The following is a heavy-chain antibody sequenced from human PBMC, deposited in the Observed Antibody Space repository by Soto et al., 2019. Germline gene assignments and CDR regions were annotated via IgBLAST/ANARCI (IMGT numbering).Heavy chain of an antibody. Sequence: QVQLVQSGAEVKKPGSSVKVSCKASGGTFSSYAISWVRQAPGQGLEWMGGIIPIFGTANYAQKFQGRVTITADESTSTAYMELSSLRSEDTAVYYCARKDLAYGGGDCFPPYGMDVWGQGTTVTVSS. CDR1: GGTFSSYA. D-gene: IGHD2-21*02. CDR3: ARKDLAYGGGDCFPPYGMDV. V-gene: IGHV1-69*12. CDR2: IIPIFGTA. J-gene: IGHJ6*02.